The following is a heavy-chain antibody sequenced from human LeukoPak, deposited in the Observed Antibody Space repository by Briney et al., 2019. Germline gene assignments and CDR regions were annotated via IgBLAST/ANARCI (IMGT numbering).Heavy chain of an antibody. Sequence: SETLSLTCTVSGDSISGYFWSWIRQTPGKGLEWIGYIHYSGATNYNPSLKSRVTISVDTSKNQFSLKLTSVTAADTAVYYCASSPAGTADFDIWGQGTMVTVSS. CDR3: ASSPAGTADFDI. V-gene: IGHV4-59*08. CDR2: IHYSGAT. J-gene: IGHJ3*02. D-gene: IGHD6-13*01. CDR1: GDSISGYF.